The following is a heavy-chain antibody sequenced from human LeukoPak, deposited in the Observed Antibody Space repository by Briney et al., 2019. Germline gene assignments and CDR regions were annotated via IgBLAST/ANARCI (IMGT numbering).Heavy chain of an antibody. CDR1: GFTFRNSA. J-gene: IGHJ4*02. V-gene: IGHV3-23*01. CDR3: AKNNWNDMPFVDD. D-gene: IGHD1-20*01. CDR2: ISGSGVGT. Sequence: GGSLRLSCAASGFTFRNSAMSWVSQAPGKGLEWVSTISGSGVGTYYADSVKGRFTISRDNFKNTLYLQMNSLRAEGTAVYYCAKNNWNDMPFVDDWGQGTLVTVSS.